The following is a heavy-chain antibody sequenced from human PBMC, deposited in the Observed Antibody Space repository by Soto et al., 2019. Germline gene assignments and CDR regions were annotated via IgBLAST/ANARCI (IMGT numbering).Heavy chain of an antibody. CDR1: GYSFTRYY. Sequence: QVQLVQSGAEVKKPGASVKLSCKASGYSFTRYYIDWVRQAPGQGLEWIGMINPSGGSTESAQKFQGRVTMTRDTSTSTVYLELSGRRFEDTAVYFCAREAAVGPIDNWGQGTLVTVSS. CDR3: AREAAVGPIDN. V-gene: IGHV1-46*01. CDR2: INPSGGST. J-gene: IGHJ4*02. D-gene: IGHD6-13*01.